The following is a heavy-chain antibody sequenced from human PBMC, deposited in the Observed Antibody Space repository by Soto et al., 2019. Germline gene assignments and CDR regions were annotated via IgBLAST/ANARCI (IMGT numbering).Heavy chain of an antibody. D-gene: IGHD1-26*01. CDR2: IYYTGSA. J-gene: IGHJ5*02. V-gene: IGHV4-30-4*01. Sequence: VQLQESGPGLVKPSQTLSLTCTVSSGSISSADYYWSWIRQPPGKGLEWIGYIYYTGSAYYNPSLKSRVTMSVDTPKNQFSLKVTSVTAADTAVYYCASGGSSNWFDPWGQGTLVTVSS. CDR3: ASGGSSNWFDP. CDR1: SGSISSADYY.